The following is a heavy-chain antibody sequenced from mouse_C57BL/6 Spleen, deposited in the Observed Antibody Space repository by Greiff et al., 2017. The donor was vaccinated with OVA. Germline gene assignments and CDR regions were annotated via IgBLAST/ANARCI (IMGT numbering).Heavy chain of an antibody. Sequence: QVQLQQPGAELVKPGASVKLSCKASGYTFTSYWMHWVKQRPGRGLEWIGRIDPNSGGAKYNEKFKSKATLTVDKTASTAYMQLSSLTSDDSAVYYCARGGGGVVYGNYPYYFDYWGQGTTLTVSS. D-gene: IGHD2-1*01. V-gene: IGHV1-72*01. CDR2: IDPNSGGA. CDR3: ARGGGGVVYGNYPYYFDY. J-gene: IGHJ2*01. CDR1: GYTFTSYW.